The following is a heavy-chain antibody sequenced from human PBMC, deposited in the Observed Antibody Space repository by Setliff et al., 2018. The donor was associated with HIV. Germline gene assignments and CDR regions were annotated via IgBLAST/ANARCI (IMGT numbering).Heavy chain of an antibody. V-gene: IGHV1-69*06. Sequence: GASVKVSCKTSGGTFSNYTINWVRQAPGQGLEWMGGIIPIFGTADYALRFRGRVTITADKSTSTAYMELSSLRSDDTAVYYCARKGTYYDTSGRYFDYWGQGTLVTVSS. CDR3: ARKGTYYDTSGRYFDY. CDR2: IIPIFGTA. D-gene: IGHD3-22*01. J-gene: IGHJ4*03. CDR1: GGTFSNYT.